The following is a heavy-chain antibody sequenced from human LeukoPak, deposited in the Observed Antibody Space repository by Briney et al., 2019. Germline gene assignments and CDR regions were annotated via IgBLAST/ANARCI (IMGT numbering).Heavy chain of an antibody. V-gene: IGHV4-59*01. CDR1: GGSISSYY. CDR2: IYYSGST. Sequence: SETLSLTCTVSGGSISSYYWSWIRQPPGKGLEWIGYIYYSGSTNYNPSLKSRVTISVDTSKNQFSLKLSSVTAADTAVYYCARDRFGTYYDIPDAFDIWGQGTMVTVSS. J-gene: IGHJ3*02. CDR3: ARDRFGTYYDIPDAFDI. D-gene: IGHD3-9*01.